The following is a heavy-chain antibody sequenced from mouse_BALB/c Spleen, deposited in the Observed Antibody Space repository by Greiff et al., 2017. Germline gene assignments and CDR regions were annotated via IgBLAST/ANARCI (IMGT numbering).Heavy chain of an antibody. CDR3: ARNYGSSPLYYFDY. Sequence: VQRVESGPGLVQPSQSLSITCTVSGFSLTSYGVHWVRQSPGKGLEWLGVIWSGGSTDYNAAFISRLSISKDNSKSQVFFKMNSLQADDTAIYYCARNYGSSPLYYFDYWGQGTTRTVSS. V-gene: IGHV2-4-1*01. CDR2: IWSGGST. CDR1: GFSLTSYG. D-gene: IGHD1-1*01. J-gene: IGHJ2*01.